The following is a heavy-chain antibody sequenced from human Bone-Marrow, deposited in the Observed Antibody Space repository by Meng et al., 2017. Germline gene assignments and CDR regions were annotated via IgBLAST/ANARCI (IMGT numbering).Heavy chain of an antibody. V-gene: IGHV1-3*01. J-gene: IGHJ4*02. CDR3: ARYGSGSYLD. CDR2: INPDNDNT. CDR1: GYTFATYP. Sequence: QVQLVQSGAEVKKPGASVKVSCKASGYTFATYPIHWVRQAPGQGLEWMGRINPDNDNTRYSQRFQGRLTISRDTSASTAYMELNTLTSEDTAVYYCARYGSGSYLDWGQGALVTVSS. D-gene: IGHD3-10*01.